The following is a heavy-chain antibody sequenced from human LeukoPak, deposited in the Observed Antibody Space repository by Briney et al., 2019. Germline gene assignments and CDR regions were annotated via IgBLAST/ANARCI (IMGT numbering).Heavy chain of an antibody. Sequence: GGSLRLSCAVSGFTFSTKSMNWVRQAPGKGLEWVSYITADSGTTYYADSVKGRFTISRDNAKNSLYLQMNSLRAEDTAVYYCARDVSDDSSGYYYDWYFDLWGRGTLVTVSS. CDR1: GFTFSTKS. D-gene: IGHD3-22*01. CDR3: ARDVSDDSSGYYYDWYFDL. V-gene: IGHV3-48*04. CDR2: ITADSGTT. J-gene: IGHJ2*01.